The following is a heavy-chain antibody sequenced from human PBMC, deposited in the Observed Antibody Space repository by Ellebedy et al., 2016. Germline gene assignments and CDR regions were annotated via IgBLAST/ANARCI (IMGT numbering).Heavy chain of an antibody. CDR1: GYTLTAYY. CDR3: GRDVVIMPDARGLDP. J-gene: IGHJ5*02. V-gene: IGHV1-2*02. D-gene: IGHD1-14*01. CDR2: IRPTTGDA. Sequence: ASVKVSXXASGYTLTAYYLHWVRQAPGQGLEYMGWIRPTTGDAHYSQKFRGRVTMTIDTSISTAYMEVTRLTSDDTAMYYCGRDVVIMPDARGLDPWGQGTLVTVSS.